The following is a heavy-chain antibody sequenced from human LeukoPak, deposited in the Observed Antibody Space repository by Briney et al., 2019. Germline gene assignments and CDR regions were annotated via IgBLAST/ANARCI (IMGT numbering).Heavy chain of an antibody. D-gene: IGHD3-3*01. CDR3: ARIRFGDFWSGYYQFYYFDY. Sequence: GGSLRLSCAASGFTFSSYSMNWVRQAPGKGLEWVSSICSSSSYIYYADSVKGQFTISRDNAKNSLYLQMNSLRAEDTAVYYCARIRFGDFWSGYYQFYYFDYWGQGTLVTVSS. V-gene: IGHV3-21*01. J-gene: IGHJ4*02. CDR2: ICSSSSYI. CDR1: GFTFSSYS.